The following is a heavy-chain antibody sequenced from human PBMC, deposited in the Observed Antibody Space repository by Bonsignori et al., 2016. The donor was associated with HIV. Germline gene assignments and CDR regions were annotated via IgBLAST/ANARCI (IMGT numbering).Heavy chain of an antibody. Sequence: QVQLQQWDTGLLKPSETLSLHLTLSLVGPSVVPSGAGSARPQGRDWNGLERSIRMDSPTTTRHSRLESPISIDTSKNHLSLNLTSVTAADTAVYYCARRTVVIPRARGFESWGQGTLVTVSS. CDR1: VGPSVVPS. D-gene: IGHD4-23*01. V-gene: IGHV4-34*01. J-gene: IGHJ4*02. CDR3: ARRTVVIPRARGFES. CDR2: SIRMDSP.